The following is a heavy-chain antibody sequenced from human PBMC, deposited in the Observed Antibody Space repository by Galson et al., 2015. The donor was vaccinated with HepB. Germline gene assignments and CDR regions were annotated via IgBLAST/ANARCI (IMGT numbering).Heavy chain of an antibody. CDR2: IDWDDDK. D-gene: IGHD1-14*01. V-gene: IGHV2-70*04. CDR1: GFSLSTSGMR. J-gene: IGHJ5*02. Sequence: PALVNPTQTLTLTCTFSGFSLSTSGMRVSWIRQPPGKALEWLARIDWDDDKFYSTSLKTRLTISKDTSKNQVVLTMTNMDPVDTATYYCARGRITRKGSWFDPWGQGTLVTVSS. CDR3: ARGRITRKGSWFDP.